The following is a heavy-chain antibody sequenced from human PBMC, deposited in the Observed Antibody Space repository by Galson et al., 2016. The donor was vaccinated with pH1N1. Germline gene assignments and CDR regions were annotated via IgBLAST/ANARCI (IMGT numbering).Heavy chain of an antibody. V-gene: IGHV3-66*02. J-gene: IGHJ1*01. D-gene: IGHD1-26*01. CDR2: IDSGGNS. CDR3: ARPRIASPGALHH. Sequence: SLRLSCAASGLSVRNNYMNWVRQTPGKGLEWLSVIDSGGNSFYADSVKGRFTMSRDNSKNTVYLQMNSLTREDTAVYFCARPRIASPGALHHWGQGTRVTVSS. CDR1: GLSVRNNY.